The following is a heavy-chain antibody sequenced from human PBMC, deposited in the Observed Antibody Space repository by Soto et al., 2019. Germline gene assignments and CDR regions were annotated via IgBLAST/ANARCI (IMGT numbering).Heavy chain of an antibody. CDR1: GYTFTSYD. V-gene: IGHV1-8*01. D-gene: IGHD6-13*01. Sequence: QVQLVQSGAEVKKPGASVKVSCKASGYTFTSYDINWVRQATGQGLEWMGWMNPNSGNTGYAQEFQGRVTMTRNTTISTAYMDRSSLRSDDTAVYYCARERAAAGFDYWGQGTLVTVSS. CDR3: ARERAAAGFDY. CDR2: MNPNSGNT. J-gene: IGHJ4*02.